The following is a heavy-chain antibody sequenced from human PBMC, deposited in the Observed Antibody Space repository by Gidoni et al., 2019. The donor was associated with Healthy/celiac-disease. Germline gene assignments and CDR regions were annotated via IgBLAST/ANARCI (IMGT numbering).Heavy chain of an antibody. V-gene: IGHV3-23*01. J-gene: IGHJ3*02. D-gene: IGHD1-26*01. CDR1: GFPFSSYA. CDR3: ANPVGAINDAFDI. Sequence: EVQLLESGGGLVQPGGSLRLSCAASGFPFSSYAMSWVRQAPGKGLEWVSAISGSGGSTYYADSVKGRFTISRDNSKNTLYLQMNSLRAEDTAVYYCANPVGAINDAFDIWGQGTMVTVSS. CDR2: ISGSGGST.